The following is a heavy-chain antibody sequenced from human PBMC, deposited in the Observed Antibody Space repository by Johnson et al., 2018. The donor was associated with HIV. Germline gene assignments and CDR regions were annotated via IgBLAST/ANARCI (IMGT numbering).Heavy chain of an antibody. D-gene: IGHD4-23*01. J-gene: IGHJ3*02. CDR3: AKDRSVGGNAFDI. CDR2: ISSDGNNK. V-gene: IGHV3-30*18. CDR1: GFSFSNYA. Sequence: QVQLLESGGGVVQPGRSLRLSCSASGFSFSNYAMDWVRQAPGKGLEWVSLISSDGNNKNYADSVKGRFTISRDNSKNTLYLQMNSLRAEDTAVYYCAKDRSVGGNAFDIWGQGTMVTVSS.